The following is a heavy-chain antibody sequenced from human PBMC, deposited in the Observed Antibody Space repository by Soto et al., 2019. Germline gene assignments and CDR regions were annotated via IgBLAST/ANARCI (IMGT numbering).Heavy chain of an antibody. CDR1: GGSFSNTIYY. CDR3: ARHMRAVASPLGY. D-gene: IGHD6-19*01. CDR2: IDYNGKA. Sequence: SETLSLTCSVSGGSFSNTIYYWAWVRQPPGKGLEWIGSIDYNGKAFYNPSLKSRVTISVDSSKSQFSLKVTSVTAADTAVYYCARHMRAVASPLGYWGQGALVTVSS. J-gene: IGHJ4*02. V-gene: IGHV4-39*01.